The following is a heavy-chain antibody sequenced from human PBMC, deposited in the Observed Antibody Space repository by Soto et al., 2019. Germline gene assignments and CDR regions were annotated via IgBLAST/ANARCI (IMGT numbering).Heavy chain of an antibody. Sequence: GGSLRLSCAASGFTFSSYSMNWVRQAPGKGLEWVSSISSSSSYIYYADSVKGRFTISRDNAKNSLYLQMNSLRAEDTAVYYCAREPPIRPDSSGYTPRDAFDIWGQGTMVTV. J-gene: IGHJ3*02. CDR2: ISSSSSYI. CDR3: AREPPIRPDSSGYTPRDAFDI. V-gene: IGHV3-21*01. CDR1: GFTFSSYS. D-gene: IGHD3-22*01.